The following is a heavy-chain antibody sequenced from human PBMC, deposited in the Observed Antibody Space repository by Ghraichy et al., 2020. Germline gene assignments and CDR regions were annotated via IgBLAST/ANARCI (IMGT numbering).Heavy chain of an antibody. V-gene: IGHV4-39*01. D-gene: IGHD5-18*01. CDR1: GGSISSSSYY. J-gene: IGHJ4*02. CDR2: ISYSGST. CDR3: ARHWRGYSYGYSYYFDY. Sequence: GSLRLSCSVSGGSISSSSYYWGWIRQPPGKGLEWIGSISYSGSTYYNPSLKSRVTISVDTSKNQFSLKLSSVTAADTAVYYCARHWRGYSYGYSYYFDYWGQGTLVTVSS.